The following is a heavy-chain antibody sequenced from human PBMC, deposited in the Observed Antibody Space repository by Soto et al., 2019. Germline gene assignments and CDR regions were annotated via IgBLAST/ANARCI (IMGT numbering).Heavy chain of an antibody. CDR2: ISGSGGST. D-gene: IGHD3-3*01. CDR3: ATRVFGVVYYPFDY. CDR1: GFTFSSYA. Sequence: PGGSLRLSCAASGFTFSSYAMSWVRQAPGKGLEWVSAISGSGGSTYYADSVKGRFTISRDNSKNTLYLQMNSPRAEDTAVYYCATRVFGVVYYPFDYWGQGTLVTVSS. J-gene: IGHJ4*02. V-gene: IGHV3-23*01.